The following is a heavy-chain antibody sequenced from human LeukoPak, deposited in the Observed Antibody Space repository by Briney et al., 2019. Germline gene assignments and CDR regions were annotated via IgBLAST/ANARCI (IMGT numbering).Heavy chain of an antibody. D-gene: IGHD6-19*01. Sequence: SEALSLTCTVSGGSISSYYWSWIRQPPGKGLEWIGYIYYSGSTNYNPSLKSRVTISVDTSKNQFSLKLSSVTAADTAVYYCARVQQQWLGAYPDYWGKGTLVTVSS. J-gene: IGHJ4*02. CDR2: IYYSGST. CDR1: GGSISSYY. CDR3: ARVQQQWLGAYPDY. V-gene: IGHV4-59*01.